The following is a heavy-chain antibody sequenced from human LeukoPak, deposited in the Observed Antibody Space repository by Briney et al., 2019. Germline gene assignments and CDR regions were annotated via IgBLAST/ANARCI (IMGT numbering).Heavy chain of an antibody. J-gene: IGHJ4*02. D-gene: IGHD4-11*01. V-gene: IGHV1-2*02. CDR1: GYTFTGYY. Sequence: ASVKVSCKASGYTFTGYYMHWVRQAPGQGLEWMGWINPNSGATTYAQKFQGRVTMTRDTSISTAYMELSRLRSDDTAVYYCTRGPSTTVTNRNYFDFWGQGTLVTVSS. CDR2: INPNSGAT. CDR3: TRGPSTTVTNRNYFDF.